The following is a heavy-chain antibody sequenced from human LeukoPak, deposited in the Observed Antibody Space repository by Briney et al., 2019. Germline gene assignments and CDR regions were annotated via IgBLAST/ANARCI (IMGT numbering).Heavy chain of an antibody. CDR3: ARHSSGWSWGYYGMDV. D-gene: IGHD6-19*01. J-gene: IGHJ6*02. CDR1: GGSISTSTHY. CDR2: VYYTGRT. V-gene: IGHV4-39*01. Sequence: SETLSLTCTVSGGSISTSTHYWGWIRQPPGKGLEWIGSVYYTGRTYYNPSLKSRVTISVNPSKNQFPLKLSSVTAADTAVYYCARHSSGWSWGYYGMDVWGQGTTVTVSS.